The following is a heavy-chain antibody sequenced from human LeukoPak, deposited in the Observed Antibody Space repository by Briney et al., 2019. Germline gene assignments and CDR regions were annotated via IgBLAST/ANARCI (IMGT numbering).Heavy chain of an antibody. J-gene: IGHJ4*02. CDR3: AKGGDSYKVGNY. V-gene: IGHV4-39*07. Sequence: PSATLSLTCSVSGESITTRHYYWGWIRQPPGKGLEWIGSIYYGEATSYNPSLMSRGTTTIDTSSNHFSLRLTSVTAADTAVYYCAKGGDSYKVGNYWGQGTLVTVSS. CDR1: GESITTRHYY. CDR2: IYYGEAT. D-gene: IGHD5-24*01.